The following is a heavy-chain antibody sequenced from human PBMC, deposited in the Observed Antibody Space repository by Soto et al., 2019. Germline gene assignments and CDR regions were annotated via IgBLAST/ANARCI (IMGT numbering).Heavy chain of an antibody. J-gene: IGHJ4*02. CDR3: ASEVGSRRLDY. CDR1: GYTFTSYD. D-gene: IGHD1-26*01. Sequence: QVQLVQSGAEVKKPGASVKVSCKASGYTFTSYDINWVRQATGQGLEWMGWMNPNSGNTGYAQKAKGRGPITRNTSISTAYMELSSLRSEDMAVYYCASEVGSRRLDYWGQGTLVTVSS. CDR2: MNPNSGNT. V-gene: IGHV1-8*01.